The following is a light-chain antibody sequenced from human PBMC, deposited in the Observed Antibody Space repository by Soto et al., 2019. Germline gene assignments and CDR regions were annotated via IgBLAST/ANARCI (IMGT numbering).Light chain of an antibody. J-gene: IGKJ3*01. V-gene: IGKV3-15*01. CDR3: QQYFNWPPFT. CDR2: GAS. CDR1: QSVSTN. Sequence: EIVRTQSPVTLSVSPGERATLSCRASQSVSTNLAWYQQKPGQAPRLLIYGASTRATAVPARFSGSGSGTEFTLTISSLQSEDFAVYYCQQYFNWPPFTFGPGTKVDIK.